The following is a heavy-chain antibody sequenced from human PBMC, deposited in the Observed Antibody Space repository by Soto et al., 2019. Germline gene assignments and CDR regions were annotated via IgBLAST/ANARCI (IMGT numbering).Heavy chain of an antibody. CDR1: GGSISSYY. CDR3: ARVRNCISTSCYPYFDY. CDR2: IYYSGST. J-gene: IGHJ4*02. V-gene: IGHV4-59*01. D-gene: IGHD2-2*01. Sequence: SETLSLTCAVSGGSISSYYWSWIRQPPGKGLEWIGYIYYSGSTNYNPSLKSRVTISVDTSKNQFSLKLSSVTAADTAVYYCARVRNCISTSCYPYFDYWGQGTLVTVS.